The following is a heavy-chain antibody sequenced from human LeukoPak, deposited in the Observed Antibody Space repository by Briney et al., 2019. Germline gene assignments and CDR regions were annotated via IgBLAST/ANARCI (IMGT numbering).Heavy chain of an antibody. CDR3: ARDSPKWELLYYFDY. J-gene: IGHJ4*02. CDR1: GFTFSSYA. V-gene: IGHV3-30-3*01. D-gene: IGHD1-26*01. Sequence: GGSLRLSCAASGFTFSSYAMHWVRQAPGKGLEWVAVISYDGSNKYYADSVKGRFTISRDNSKNTLYLQMNSLRAEDTAVYYCARDSPKWELLYYFDYWGQGTLVTVSS. CDR2: ISYDGSNK.